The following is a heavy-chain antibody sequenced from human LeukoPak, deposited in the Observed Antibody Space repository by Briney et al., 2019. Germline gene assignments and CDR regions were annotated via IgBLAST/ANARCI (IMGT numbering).Heavy chain of an antibody. CDR1: GFTVSNSW. J-gene: IGHJ4*02. Sequence: GSLRLSCAASGFTVSNSWMFWVRQAPGKGLMYVSEINNDGNRIRYVDSVKGRFTISRDGAKNTLFLQMNSLRDDDTATYYCARGGLPGGFDYWGQGILVTVSS. CDR3: ARGGLPGGFDY. D-gene: IGHD7-27*01. CDR2: INNDGNRI. V-gene: IGHV3-74*01.